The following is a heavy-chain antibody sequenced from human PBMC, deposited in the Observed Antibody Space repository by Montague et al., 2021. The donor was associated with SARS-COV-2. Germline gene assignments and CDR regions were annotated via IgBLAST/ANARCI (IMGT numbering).Heavy chain of an antibody. V-gene: IGHV4-59*02. D-gene: IGHD2-15*01. J-gene: IGHJ3*02. Sequence: SETLSLTCIVSGSSVRSYYWCWIRQPPGKGLEWIGYIDYSGNPXXXPSXRGRLSMSVDTSKNQFSLDLSSVTAADTAVFFCARGKGRSPDAFDIWGQGITVTVSS. CDR1: GSSVRSYY. CDR2: IDYSGNP. CDR3: ARGKGRSPDAFDI.